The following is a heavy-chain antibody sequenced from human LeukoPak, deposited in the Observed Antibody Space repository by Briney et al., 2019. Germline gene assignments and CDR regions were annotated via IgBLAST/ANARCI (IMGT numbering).Heavy chain of an antibody. D-gene: IGHD4-17*01. CDR1: GFTSSEYY. CDR2: IISSSGYP. CDR3: ARDLAKYGDYDLQYFDY. V-gene: IGHV3-11*06. J-gene: IGHJ4*02. Sequence: GGSLRLSCTASGFTSSEYYMSGLRQAPRGGGEWGSYIISSSGYPKYAHPLKGQFTNSRDNDKNSLYLQKNSLRAEDTAVYYCARDLAKYGDYDLQYFDYWGQGTLVTVSS.